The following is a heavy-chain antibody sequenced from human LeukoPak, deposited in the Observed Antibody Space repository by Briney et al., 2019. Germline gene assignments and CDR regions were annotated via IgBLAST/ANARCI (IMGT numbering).Heavy chain of an antibody. V-gene: IGHV3-23*01. CDR1: GFTFSSYS. D-gene: IGHD3-9*01. Sequence: TGGSLRLSCAASGFTFSSYSMNWVRQAPGKGLEWVSAISGSGYSTYYADSVKGRFTISRDNSKNTLDLQMNSLRAEDTAVYYCAKDTPYYDILTGYLGYWGQGTLVTVSS. CDR3: AKDTPYYDILTGYLGY. J-gene: IGHJ4*02. CDR2: ISGSGYST.